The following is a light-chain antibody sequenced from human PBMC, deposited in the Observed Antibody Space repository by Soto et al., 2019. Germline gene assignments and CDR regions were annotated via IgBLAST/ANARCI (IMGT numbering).Light chain of an antibody. CDR2: EVS. J-gene: IGLJ1*01. Sequence: QSALTQPASVSGSPGQSITISCTGTSSDVGNYNFVSWYQQYPGKAPKLMIYEVSKRPSGASDRFSGSKSGNTASLTISGLQADDEADYYCCSYAGSSTSIFGTGTKVTVL. CDR1: SSDVGNYNF. V-gene: IGLV2-23*02. CDR3: CSYAGSSTSI.